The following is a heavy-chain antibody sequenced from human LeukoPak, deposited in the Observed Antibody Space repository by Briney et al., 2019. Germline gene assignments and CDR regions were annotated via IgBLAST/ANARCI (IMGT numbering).Heavy chain of an antibody. V-gene: IGHV3-23*01. Sequence: PGGSLRLSCTASGFTFSSHAMSWVRQPPGKGLEWVSGISGSSGITSDADSVKGRFTISRDNSKNMVYLQMNGLRDEDTAVYYCAKGVRGVIRDAFDVWGQGTMVTVSS. CDR3: AKGVRGVIRDAFDV. D-gene: IGHD3-10*01. J-gene: IGHJ3*01. CDR2: ISGSSGIT. CDR1: GFTFSSHA.